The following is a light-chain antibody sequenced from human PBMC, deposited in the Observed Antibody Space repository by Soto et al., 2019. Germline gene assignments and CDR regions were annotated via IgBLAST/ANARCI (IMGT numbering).Light chain of an antibody. J-gene: IGKJ1*01. CDR3: QQYDRLPRT. CDR2: GAS. CDR1: QSVSSY. Sequence: EIVLTQSPATLSLSPGERATLSCRASQSVSSYLAWYQQKPGQAPRLLIYGASNRASGIPDRFSGSGSGTNFTLTISRLEPEDSAVYYCQQYDRLPRTFGQGTKVDIK. V-gene: IGKV3-20*01.